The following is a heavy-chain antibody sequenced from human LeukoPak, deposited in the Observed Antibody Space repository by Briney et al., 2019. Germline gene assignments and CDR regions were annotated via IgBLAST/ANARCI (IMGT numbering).Heavy chain of an antibody. D-gene: IGHD6-19*01. J-gene: IGHJ6*03. CDR3: ARVRSRGGWYVHYMDV. V-gene: IGHV3-74*01. CDR2: INHDGSGT. CDR1: GFTFSTFW. Sequence: GGSLRLSCATSGFTFSTFWMHWVRQAPGKGLVWVSRINHDGSGTNYADSVKGRFTISRDNAKNTLYLQMNSLRPEDTALYYCARVRSRGGWYVHYMDVWGKGTTVTVSS.